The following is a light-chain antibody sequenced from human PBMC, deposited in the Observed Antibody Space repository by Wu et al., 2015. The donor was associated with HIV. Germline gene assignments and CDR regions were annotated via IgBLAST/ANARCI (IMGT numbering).Light chain of an antibody. Sequence: EIVLTQSPGTLSLSPGERATLSCRASQSFSSSYLAWYQQKPGQAPSLLIYDASSRATGIPDRFSGSGSGTDFTLTISRLEPEDFAVYYCQQYGNSLTFGGGTKVEIK. CDR2: DAS. CDR3: QQYGNSLT. CDR1: QSFSSSY. V-gene: IGKV3-20*01. J-gene: IGKJ4*01.